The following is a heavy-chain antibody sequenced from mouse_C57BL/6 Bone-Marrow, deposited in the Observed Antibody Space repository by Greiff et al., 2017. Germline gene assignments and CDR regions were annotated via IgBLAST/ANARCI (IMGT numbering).Heavy chain of an antibody. J-gene: IGHJ1*03. D-gene: IGHD1-1*01. CDR1: GYTFTSYD. Sequence: QVQLQQSGPELVKPGASVKLSCKASGYTFTSYDINWVKQRPGQGIEWIGLIYPSGGSTKYNEKFKGKATLTVDTSSSTAYKELNSQTSENSGVYLCARDYDSGYWYIDVWGRGTTVTVSS. CDR3: ARDYDSGYWYIDV. V-gene: IGHV1-85*01. CDR2: IYPSGGST.